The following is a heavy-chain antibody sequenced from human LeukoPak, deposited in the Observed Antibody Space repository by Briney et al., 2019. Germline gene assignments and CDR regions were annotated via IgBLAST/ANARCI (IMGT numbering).Heavy chain of an antibody. J-gene: IGHJ4*02. D-gene: IGHD3-10*01. CDR3: ARDYMVRGVIDY. Sequence: SETLSLTCTVSGGSISITTYYWGWIRQPPGKGLEWIGNSYYSGSTYYNPYLKSRVTISVDTSKNQFSLKLSSVTAADTALYYCARDYMVRGVIDYWGQGTLVTVSS. V-gene: IGHV4-39*07. CDR2: SYYSGST. CDR1: GGSISITTYY.